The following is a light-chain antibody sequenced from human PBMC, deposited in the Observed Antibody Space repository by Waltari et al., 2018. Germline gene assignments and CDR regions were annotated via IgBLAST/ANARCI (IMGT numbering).Light chain of an antibody. CDR1: QRVGSN. Sequence: ETLMTQSPATLSVSLGNRATLSCRASQRVGSNLAWYLQRPGQPPRLLIYGASTRATGVPARFSGSGSGTELTLTVSSLQSEDVAVYYCQQYNNWPPGTFGQGTKVEI. CDR3: QQYNNWPPGT. V-gene: IGKV3-15*01. J-gene: IGKJ1*01. CDR2: GAS.